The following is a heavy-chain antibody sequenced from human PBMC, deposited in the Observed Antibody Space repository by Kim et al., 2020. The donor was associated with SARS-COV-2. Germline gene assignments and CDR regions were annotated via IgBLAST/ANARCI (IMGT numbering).Heavy chain of an antibody. J-gene: IGHJ4*02. CDR1: GFTFDDYA. CDR2: ISGDGGDT. V-gene: IGHV3-43*02. Sequence: GGSLRLSCAASGFTFDDYAMHWVRQAPGKGLEWVSLISGDGGDTFYADSVKGRFTISRDNSENSLHLQMNSLRTEDTALYYCVKDNWRSGTYPLFEYWGQGTLVTVSS. D-gene: IGHD3-10*01. CDR3: VKDNWRSGTYPLFEY.